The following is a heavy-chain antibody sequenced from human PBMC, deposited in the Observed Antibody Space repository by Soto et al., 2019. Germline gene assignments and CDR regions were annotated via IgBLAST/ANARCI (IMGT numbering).Heavy chain of an antibody. CDR2: IHYTGNT. CDR3: ARRGYSYGYRWFDP. Sequence: SETLSLTCTVSGASISSSYHWGWIRQPPGKGLDWIGSIHYTGNTYYNPSLKSRVIISVDMSKNQFSLKLSSVTAADTAVYFCARRGYSYGYRWFDPWGQGTLVTVSS. CDR1: GASISSSYH. D-gene: IGHD5-18*01. V-gene: IGHV4-39*01. J-gene: IGHJ5*02.